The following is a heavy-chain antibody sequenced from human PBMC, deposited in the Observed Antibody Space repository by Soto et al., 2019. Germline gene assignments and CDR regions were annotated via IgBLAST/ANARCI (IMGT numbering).Heavy chain of an antibody. CDR3: AKRDRFGSGSYFNRGDAFNI. J-gene: IGHJ3*02. V-gene: IGHV3-23*01. CDR2: ISAGGGNT. CDR1: GFTFSSYA. D-gene: IGHD3-10*01. Sequence: EVQLLESGGGLLQPGGSLRLSCAASGFTFSSYAMSWVRQAPGKGLEWVSAISAGGGNTYYADSVKGRFTISRDNSKKTLYLQMNSLRAEDTAVYYCAKRDRFGSGSYFNRGDAFNIWGQGTMVTVSS.